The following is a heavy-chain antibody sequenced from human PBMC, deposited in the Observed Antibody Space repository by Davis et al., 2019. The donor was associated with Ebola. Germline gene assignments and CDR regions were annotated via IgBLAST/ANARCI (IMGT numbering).Heavy chain of an antibody. Sequence: SETLSLTCAVYGGSFSGYYWSWIRQPPGKGLEWIGEINHSGSTNYNPSLKSRVTISVDTSKNQFSLKLSSVTAADTAVYYCARGSTYYYDSSGYYFYDAFDIWGQGTMVTVSS. CDR3: ARGSTYYYDSSGYYFYDAFDI. J-gene: IGHJ3*02. D-gene: IGHD3-22*01. V-gene: IGHV4-34*01. CDR2: INHSGST. CDR1: GGSFSGYY.